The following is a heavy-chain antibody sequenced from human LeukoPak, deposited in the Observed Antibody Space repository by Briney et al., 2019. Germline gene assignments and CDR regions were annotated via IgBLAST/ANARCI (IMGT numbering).Heavy chain of an antibody. CDR3: ARSIAAAGTLSYYYYMDV. V-gene: IGHV3-23*01. J-gene: IGHJ6*03. Sequence: GGTLRLSCAASGFTFSSYGMSWVRQAPGKGLEWVSAISGSGGSTYYADSVKGRFTISRDNAKNSLYLQMNSLRAEDTAVYYCARSIAAAGTLSYYYYMDVWGKGTTVTVSS. D-gene: IGHD6-13*01. CDR2: ISGSGGST. CDR1: GFTFSSYG.